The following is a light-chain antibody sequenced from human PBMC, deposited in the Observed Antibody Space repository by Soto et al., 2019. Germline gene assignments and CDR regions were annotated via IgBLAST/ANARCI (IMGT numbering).Light chain of an antibody. V-gene: IGKV3-15*01. CDR2: GTY. Sequence: EIVITQSPDTLSVSPGEIATLSCRASQNVGRNVAWYQQRPGQAPRLLIHGTYTRADDIPARFSGSVSGTEFTLTINSLQPEDFVIYYCQQYNNWPPMSTFGQGTKLEMK. CDR1: QNVGRN. J-gene: IGKJ2*01. CDR3: QQYNNWPPMST.